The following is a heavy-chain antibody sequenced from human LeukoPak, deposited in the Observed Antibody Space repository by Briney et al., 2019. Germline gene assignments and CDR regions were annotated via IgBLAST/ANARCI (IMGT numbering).Heavy chain of an antibody. V-gene: IGHV3-23*01. J-gene: IGHJ4*02. CDR1: GFTFSSYA. CDR3: TRWQEDTTMAFDY. Sequence: PGGSLRLSCAASGFTFSSYAMSWVRQAPGKGLEWVSAISGSGGSTYYADSVKGRFTISRDNSKNTLYLQMNSLKTEDTAVYYCTRWQEDTTMAFDYWGQGTLVTVSS. D-gene: IGHD5-18*01. CDR2: ISGSGGST.